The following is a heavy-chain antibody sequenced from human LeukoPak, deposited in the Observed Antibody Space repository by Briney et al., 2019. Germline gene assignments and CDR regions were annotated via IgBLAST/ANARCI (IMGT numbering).Heavy chain of an antibody. Sequence: ASVKVSCKASGGTFSSYAISWVRQAPGQGLEWMGRIIPIFGTVNYAQKFQGRVTITTDESTSTAYMELSSLRSEDTAVYYCAIFYVVVVTAPTEADYWGQGTLVTVSS. V-gene: IGHV1-69*05. CDR2: IIPIFGTV. D-gene: IGHD2-21*02. CDR1: GGTFSSYA. J-gene: IGHJ4*02. CDR3: AIFYVVVVTAPTEADY.